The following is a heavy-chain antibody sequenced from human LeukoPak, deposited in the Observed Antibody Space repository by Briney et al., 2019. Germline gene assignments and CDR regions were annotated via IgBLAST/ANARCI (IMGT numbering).Heavy chain of an antibody. CDR3: AKLNDILTGYYITRTPERYFDY. CDR2: ISGGGEST. V-gene: IGHV3-23*01. D-gene: IGHD3-9*01. J-gene: IGHJ4*02. CDR1: GFMFRYYG. Sequence: GGSLRLSCAAYGFMFRYYGMSWVRQAPGKGLEWISAISGGGESTYYADSVKGRFTISRDNSKNTLYLLMNSLRADDTAVYYCAKLNDILTGYYITRTPERYFDYWGQGTLVTVSS.